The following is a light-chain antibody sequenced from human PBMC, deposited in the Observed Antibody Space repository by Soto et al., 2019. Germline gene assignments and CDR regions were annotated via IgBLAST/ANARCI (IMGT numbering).Light chain of an antibody. CDR2: GAS. CDR3: QHYNSWPRT. CDR1: QSVSSN. J-gene: IGKJ1*01. Sequence: EMVMTQSPATLSVSPGERATLSCRASQSVSSNLAWYQQKPGQAPRLLIYGASTRATGVPARFSGSGSGTEFTLTISSLQSEDFAAYHCQHYNSWPRTFGQGTKV. V-gene: IGKV3-15*01.